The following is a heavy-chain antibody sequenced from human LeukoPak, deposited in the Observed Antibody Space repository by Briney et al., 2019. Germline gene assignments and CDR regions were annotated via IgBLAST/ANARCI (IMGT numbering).Heavy chain of an antibody. CDR3: AKHIVIVPAAKDY. CDR2: ITNGGST. V-gene: IGHV3-23*01. CDR1: GFTFSNYA. J-gene: IGHJ4*02. D-gene: IGHD2-2*01. Sequence: PGGSLRLSCAAPGFTFSNYAMGWVPQAPGKVLEWVSPITNGGSTYYADSVKGRFTISRDNSKNTLYLQMKSLRADDTAVYYCAKHIVIVPAAKDYWGQGTLVTVSS.